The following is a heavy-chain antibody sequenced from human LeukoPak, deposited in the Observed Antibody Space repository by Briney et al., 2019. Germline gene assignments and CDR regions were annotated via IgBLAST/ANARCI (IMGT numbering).Heavy chain of an antibody. CDR2: ISGSGGST. CDR3: AKDEAFPIPWELPLDY. D-gene: IGHD1-26*01. V-gene: IGHV3-23*01. J-gene: IGHJ4*02. CDR1: GFTFSSYA. Sequence: GGSLRLSCAASGFTFSSYAMSRVRQAPGKGLEWVSAISGSGGSTYYADSVKGRFTISRDNSKNTLYLQMNSLRAEDTAVYYCAKDEAFPIPWELPLDYWGQGTLVTVSS.